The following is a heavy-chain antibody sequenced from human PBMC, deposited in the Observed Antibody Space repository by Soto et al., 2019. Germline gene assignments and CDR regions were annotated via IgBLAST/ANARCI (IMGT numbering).Heavy chain of an antibody. D-gene: IGHD3-22*01. Sequence: SVKVSCKASGGTFSSYAISWVRQAPGQGLEWMGGIIPIFGTANYAQRFQGRVTITADKSTSTAYMELSSLRSEDTAVYYCARSEGYYYDSSGSSALDYWGQGTLVTVSS. V-gene: IGHV1-69*06. CDR1: GGTFSSYA. CDR3: ARSEGYYYDSSGSSALDY. J-gene: IGHJ4*02. CDR2: IIPIFGTA.